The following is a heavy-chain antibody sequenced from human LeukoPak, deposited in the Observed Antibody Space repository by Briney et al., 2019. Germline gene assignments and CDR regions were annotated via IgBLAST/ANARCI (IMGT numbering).Heavy chain of an antibody. CDR3: ARMPGRSPDY. Sequence: PSETLSLTCTVSGASLRGNYWTWIRQPPGKGLEWIGYIDYNGNTKYNPSLQSRVTISVDTSKSQFFLKLNSVTAADTALYFCARMPGRSPDYRGQGTLVTVSS. V-gene: IGHV4-59*08. D-gene: IGHD3-10*01. CDR1: GASLRGNY. CDR2: IDYNGNT. J-gene: IGHJ4*02.